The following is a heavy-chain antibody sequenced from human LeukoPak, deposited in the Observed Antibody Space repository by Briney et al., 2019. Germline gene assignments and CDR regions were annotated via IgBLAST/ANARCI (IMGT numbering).Heavy chain of an antibody. D-gene: IGHD3-10*01. V-gene: IGHV4-4*02. CDR2: IYHSGST. CDR3: ARDQNYRFGELLVYYFDY. CDR1: GGSISSSNW. J-gene: IGHJ4*02. Sequence: PSETLSLTCAVSGGSISSSNWWSWVRQPPGKGLEWIGEIYHSGSTNYNPSHKSRVTISVDKSKNQFSLKLSSVTAADTAVYYCARDQNYRFGELLVYYFDYWGQGTLVTVSS.